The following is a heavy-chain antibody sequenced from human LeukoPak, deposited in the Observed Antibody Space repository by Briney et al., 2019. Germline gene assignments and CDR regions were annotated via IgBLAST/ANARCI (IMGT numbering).Heavy chain of an antibody. Sequence: SETLSLTCTVSGGSISSYYWSWIRQPPGKGLEWIGYIYYSGSTNYNPSLKSRVTISVDTSKNQFSLKLSFVTAADTAVYYCARGGPYYDSSGYFDAFDIWGQGTMVTVSS. CDR3: ARGGPYYDSSGYFDAFDI. CDR1: GGSISSYY. J-gene: IGHJ3*02. CDR2: IYYSGST. V-gene: IGHV4-59*01. D-gene: IGHD3-22*01.